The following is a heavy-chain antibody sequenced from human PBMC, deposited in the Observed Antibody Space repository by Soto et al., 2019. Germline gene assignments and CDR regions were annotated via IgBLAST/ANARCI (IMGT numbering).Heavy chain of an antibody. D-gene: IGHD3-22*01. CDR3: ARGIFGYDDGIYTSPDNWFDS. J-gene: IGHJ5*01. CDR1: WLYMQKLRHS. V-gene: IGHV4-30-2*01. CDR2: VYYRGTT. Sequence: PSETLSHTSSVSWLYMQKLRHSRDWLRQTAGQGLEWIRFVYYRGTTYYNPALSSRVTISGDRANSQSSLQLRSVAGAATAVYFCARGIFGYDDGIYTSPDNWFDSWSQGTLVTVS.